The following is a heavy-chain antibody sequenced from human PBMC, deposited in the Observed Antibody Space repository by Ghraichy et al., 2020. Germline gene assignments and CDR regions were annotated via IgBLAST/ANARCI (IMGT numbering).Heavy chain of an antibody. CDR1: GFTFSSYA. D-gene: IGHD2-2*02. Sequence: SLNISCAASGFTFSSYAMSWVRQAPGKGLEWVSAISGSGGSTYYADSVKGRFTISRDNSKNTLYLQMNSLRAEDTAVYYCTKFGGYCSSTSCSTEYYFDYWGQGTLVTVSS. CDR3: TKFGGYCSSTSCSTEYYFDY. J-gene: IGHJ4*02. V-gene: IGHV3-23*01. CDR2: ISGSGGST.